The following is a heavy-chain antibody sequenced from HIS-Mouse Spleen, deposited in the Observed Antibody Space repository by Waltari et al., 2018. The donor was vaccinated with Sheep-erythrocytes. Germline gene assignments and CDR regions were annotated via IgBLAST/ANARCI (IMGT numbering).Heavy chain of an antibody. D-gene: IGHD3-22*01. V-gene: IGHV4-39*01. CDR2: IYYSGST. CDR3: ARLYYDDSSGYYFDY. CDR1: GGSIGSSSYY. J-gene: IGHJ4*02. Sequence: QLQLQESGPGLVKPSATLSLTCTVPGGSIGSSSYYWGWIRQPPGKGLEWIGSIYYSGSTYYNPSLKRRVTISVDTSKNQFSLKLSSVTAADTAVYYCARLYYDDSSGYYFDYWGQGTLVTVSS.